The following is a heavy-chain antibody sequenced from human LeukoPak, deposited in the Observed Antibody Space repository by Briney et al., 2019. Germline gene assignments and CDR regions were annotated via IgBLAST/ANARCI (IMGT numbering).Heavy chain of an antibody. Sequence: PGGSLRLSCAVSGFTFDDYAMHWVRHAPGKGLEWVSGISWNSGSIGYADSVKGRFSISRDNAKNSLYLQMNSLRAEDTALYYCAKERLSSTNLYYYYGMDVWGQGTTVTVSS. V-gene: IGHV3-9*01. D-gene: IGHD2-2*01. CDR1: GFTFDDYA. J-gene: IGHJ6*02. CDR2: ISWNSGSI. CDR3: AKERLSSTNLYYYYGMDV.